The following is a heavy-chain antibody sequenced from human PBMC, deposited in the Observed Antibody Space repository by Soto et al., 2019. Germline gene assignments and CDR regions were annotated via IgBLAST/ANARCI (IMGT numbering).Heavy chain of an antibody. D-gene: IGHD2-2*01. Sequence: QVQLVESGGGVVQPGRSLRLSCAASGFTFSSYGMHWVRQAPGKGLEWVAVISYDGSNKYYADSVKGRFTISRDNSKNTLYLQMNSLRAEDTAGYYCATGDIVVVPAAIFYWGQGTLVTVSS. CDR1: GFTFSSYG. CDR2: ISYDGSNK. J-gene: IGHJ4*02. V-gene: IGHV3-30*03. CDR3: ATGDIVVVPAAIFY.